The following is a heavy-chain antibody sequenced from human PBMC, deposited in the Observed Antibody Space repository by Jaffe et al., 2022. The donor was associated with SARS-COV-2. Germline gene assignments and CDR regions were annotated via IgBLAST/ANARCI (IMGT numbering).Heavy chain of an antibody. J-gene: IGHJ6*03. CDR1: GGTFSSYA. CDR3: AREAGDGYNNEYYYYYYMDV. D-gene: IGHD5-12*01. V-gene: IGHV1-69*01. Sequence: QVQLVQSGAEVKKPGSSVKVSCKASGGTFSSYAISWVRQAPGQGLEWMGGIIPIFGTANYAQKFQGRVTITADESTSTAYMELSSLRSEDTAVYYCAREAGDGYNNEYYYYYYMDVWGKGTTVTVSS. CDR2: IIPIFGTA.